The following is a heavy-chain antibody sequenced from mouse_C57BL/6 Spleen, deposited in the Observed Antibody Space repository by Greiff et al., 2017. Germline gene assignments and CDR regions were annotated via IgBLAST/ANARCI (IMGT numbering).Heavy chain of an antibody. V-gene: IGHV5-4*01. Sequence: DVMLVESGGGLVKPGGSLKLSCAASGFTFSSYAMSWVRQTPEKRLEWVATISDGGSYTYYPDNVKGRFTISRDNAKNNLYLQMSHLKSEDTAMYYCARDGDGYLYYFDYWGQGTTLTVSS. CDR2: ISDGGSYT. J-gene: IGHJ2*01. D-gene: IGHD2-3*01. CDR3: ARDGDGYLYYFDY. CDR1: GFTFSSYA.